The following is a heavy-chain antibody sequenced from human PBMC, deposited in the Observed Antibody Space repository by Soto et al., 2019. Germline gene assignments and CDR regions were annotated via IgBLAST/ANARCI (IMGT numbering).Heavy chain of an antibody. CDR1: GGSISSGDYY. CDR3: ARDYLGFWSGSNRGMDV. D-gene: IGHD3-3*01. J-gene: IGHJ6*02. V-gene: IGHV4-30-4*01. CDR2: IYYSGST. Sequence: QVQLQESGPGLVKPSPTLSLTCTVSGGSISSGDYYWSWIRQPPGKGLEWIGYIYYSGSTYYNPSLQSRVTISVDTSKNQFSLKLSSVTAADTAVYYCARDYLGFWSGSNRGMDVWGQGTTVTVSS.